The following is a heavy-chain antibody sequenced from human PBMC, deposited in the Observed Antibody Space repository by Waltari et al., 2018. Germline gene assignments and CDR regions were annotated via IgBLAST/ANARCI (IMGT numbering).Heavy chain of an antibody. D-gene: IGHD3-16*01. CDR3: ARMYYEYVWGSYSDY. V-gene: IGHV4-59*01. J-gene: IGHJ4*02. CDR2: IYYSGST. Sequence: QVQLQESGPGLVKPSETLSLTCTVSGGSISSYYWSWIRQPPGKGLEWIGYIYYSGSTNYNPSLKSRVTISVDTSKNQFSLKLSSVTAADTAVYYCARMYYEYVWGSYSDYWGQGTLVTVSS. CDR1: GGSISSYY.